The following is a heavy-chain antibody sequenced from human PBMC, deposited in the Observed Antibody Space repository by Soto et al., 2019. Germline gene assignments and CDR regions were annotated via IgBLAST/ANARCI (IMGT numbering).Heavy chain of an antibody. J-gene: IGHJ4*02. CDR2: IYYSGST. Sequence: SETLSLTCTVSGGSISSYYWSWIRQPPGKGLEWIGYIYYSGSTNYNPSLKSRVTISVDTSKNQFSLKLSSVTAADTAVYYCARYSKYGSFDYWGQGTLVTVSS. CDR3: ARYSKYGSFDY. V-gene: IGHV4-59*01. CDR1: GGSISSYY. D-gene: IGHD4-4*01.